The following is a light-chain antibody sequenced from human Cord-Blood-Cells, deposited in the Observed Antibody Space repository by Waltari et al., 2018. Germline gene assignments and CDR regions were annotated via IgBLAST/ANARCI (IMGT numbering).Light chain of an antibody. Sequence: QSALTQPRSVSGSPGQSVTTSCTGTSRDVGGYNYVPWYQQHPGKAPKLMIYDVSKRPSGVPDRFSGSKSGNTASLTISGLQAEDEADYYCCSYAGSYTFVVFGGGTKLTVL. CDR1: SRDVGGYNY. CDR2: DVS. J-gene: IGLJ2*01. CDR3: CSYAGSYTFVV. V-gene: IGLV2-11*01.